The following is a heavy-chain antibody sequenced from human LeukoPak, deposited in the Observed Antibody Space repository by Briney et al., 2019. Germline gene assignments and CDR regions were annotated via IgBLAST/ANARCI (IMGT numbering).Heavy chain of an antibody. V-gene: IGHV4-59*11. CDR3: ARASKYYDSSGYYYFDY. J-gene: IGHJ4*02. CDR2: IYYSGST. Sequence: PSETLSLTCTVSGGSISSHYWSWIRQPPGKGLEWIGYIYYSGSTNYNPSLKSRVTISVDTSKNQFSLKLSSVTAADTAVYYCARASKYYDSSGYYYFDYWGQGTLVTVSS. D-gene: IGHD3-22*01. CDR1: GGSISSHY.